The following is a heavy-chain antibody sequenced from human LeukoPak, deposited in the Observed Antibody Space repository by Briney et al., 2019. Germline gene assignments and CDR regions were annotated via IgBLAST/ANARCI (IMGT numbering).Heavy chain of an antibody. Sequence: SETLSLTCAVYGGSFSGYYWSWIRQPPGKGLEWIGYIYYSGITYYNPSLKSRVTISVDTSKNQFSLKLSAVTAAHTPLHYCPSGGFGCSSTSCLRGFDSWGQGTLVTVSS. CDR1: GGSFSGYY. CDR3: PSGGFGCSSTSCLRGFDS. CDR2: IYYSGIT. D-gene: IGHD2-2*01. V-gene: IGHV4-34*01. J-gene: IGHJ5*01.